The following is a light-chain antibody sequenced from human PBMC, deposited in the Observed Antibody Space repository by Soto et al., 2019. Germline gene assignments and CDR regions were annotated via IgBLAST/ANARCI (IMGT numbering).Light chain of an antibody. CDR3: QTWGTGIPQVV. J-gene: IGLJ2*01. CDR1: SGHSSYA. CDR2: LNSDGSH. V-gene: IGLV4-69*01. Sequence: QSVLTQSPSASASLGASVKLTCTLSSGHSSYAIAWHQQQPEKGPRYLMKLNSDGSHSKGDGIPDRFSGSSSGAERYLTISSLQSEDEADYYWQTWGTGIPQVVCGGGTKVTVL.